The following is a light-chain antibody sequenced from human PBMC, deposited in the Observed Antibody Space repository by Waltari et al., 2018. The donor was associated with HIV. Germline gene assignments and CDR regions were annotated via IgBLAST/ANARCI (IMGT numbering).Light chain of an antibody. CDR2: SNN. Sequence: QSVLTQPPSASGTPGQRVTISCSGSSSNIGSNTVNWYQQLPGTAPKLLIYSNNQPPSGVPARFSGSKSGTSASLAISGLQSEDEADYYCAAWDDSLNGHYVFGTGTKVTVL. CDR1: SSNIGSNT. J-gene: IGLJ1*01. CDR3: AAWDDSLNGHYV. V-gene: IGLV1-44*01.